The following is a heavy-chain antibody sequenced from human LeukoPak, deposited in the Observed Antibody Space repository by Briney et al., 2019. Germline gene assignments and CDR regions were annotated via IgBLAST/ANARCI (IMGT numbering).Heavy chain of an antibody. J-gene: IGHJ4*02. CDR3: TIVYYDFWCGYYKGGEFDY. V-gene: IGHV3-15*01. D-gene: IGHD3-3*01. CDR1: GFTFSNAW. CDR2: IKSKTDGGTT. Sequence: PGGSLRLSCAASGFTFSNAWMSWVRQAPGKGLEWVGRIKSKTDGGTTDYAAPVKGRFTISRDDSKNTLYLQMNSLKTEDTAVYYRTIVYYDFWCGYYKGGEFDYWGQGTLVTVSS.